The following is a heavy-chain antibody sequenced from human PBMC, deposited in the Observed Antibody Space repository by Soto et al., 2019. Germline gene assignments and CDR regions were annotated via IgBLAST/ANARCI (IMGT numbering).Heavy chain of an antibody. CDR3: AKDRLPEIHGKAVTCYYFDD. J-gene: IGHJ4*02. CDR2: VSASGGTT. V-gene: IGHV3-23*01. CDR1: GFTFSAYA. D-gene: IGHD2-15*01. Sequence: VQLLESGGGLVQPGGSLRLSCATSGFTFSAYAMTWVRQAPGKGLERISTVSASGGTTYYADTVKGRFAISRDESNDSLSLQMNSLRAEDTGVYYCAKDRLPEIHGKAVTCYYFDDWGQGTPVTVSS.